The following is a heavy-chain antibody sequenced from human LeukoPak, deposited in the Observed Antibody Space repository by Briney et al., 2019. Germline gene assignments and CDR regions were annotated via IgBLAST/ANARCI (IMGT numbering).Heavy chain of an antibody. CDR3: ARAHYDSSGSRWDY. J-gene: IGHJ4*02. CDR1: GFTFSRYA. V-gene: IGHV3-30-3*01. CDR2: ISYDGDKK. D-gene: IGHD3-22*01. Sequence: GGSLRLSCAASGFTFSRYAMHWVRQAPGKGLEWVAVISYDGDKKYYPDPVKGRFTISRDNSKNTLYLQMDSLRTEDTAVYYCARAHYDSSGSRWDYWGQGTLVTVSS.